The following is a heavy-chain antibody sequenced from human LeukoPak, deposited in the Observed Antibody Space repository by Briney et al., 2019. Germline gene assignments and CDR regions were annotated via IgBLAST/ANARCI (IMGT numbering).Heavy chain of an antibody. D-gene: IGHD7-27*01. Sequence: GGSLRLSCAASGFTFSSYAMSWVRQAPGKELEWVSAISGSGGSTYYADSVKGRFAISRDNPKNTLYLQMNSLRAEDTAVYYCAKSELGIDYFDYWGQGTLVTVSS. CDR3: AKSELGIDYFDY. CDR2: ISGSGGST. CDR1: GFTFSSYA. J-gene: IGHJ4*02. V-gene: IGHV3-23*01.